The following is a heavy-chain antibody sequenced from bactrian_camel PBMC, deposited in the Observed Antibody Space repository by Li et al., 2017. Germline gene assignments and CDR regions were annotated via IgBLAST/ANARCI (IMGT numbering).Heavy chain of an antibody. CDR3: AADRMACLRPSVQLAAYNF. CDR1: GYIPSKYS. V-gene: IGHV3S54*01. CDR2: IYTGAPRT. Sequence: HVQLVESGGGSVQAGGSLRLSCVASGYIPSKYSMGWFRQPPGKEREGVAGIYTGAPRTYYADSVKGRVTISVDRAKNTLYLQMNSLKPEDTAMYYCAADRMACLRPSVQLAAYNFWGQGTQVTVS. J-gene: IGHJ4*01.